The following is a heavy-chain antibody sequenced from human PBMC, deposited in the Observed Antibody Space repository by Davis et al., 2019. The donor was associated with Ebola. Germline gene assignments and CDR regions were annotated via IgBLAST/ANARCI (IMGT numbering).Heavy chain of an antibody. J-gene: IGHJ4*02. Sequence: KFQGRVTITRDTSASTAYMELSSLRSEDTAVYYCARGARNPFDYWGQGTLVTVSS. D-gene: IGHD6-6*01. CDR3: ARGARNPFDY. V-gene: IGHV1-3*01.